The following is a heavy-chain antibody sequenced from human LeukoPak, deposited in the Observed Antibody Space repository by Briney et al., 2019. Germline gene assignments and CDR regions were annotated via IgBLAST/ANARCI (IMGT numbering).Heavy chain of an antibody. CDR2: ISSSGSTI. Sequence: GGSLRLSCAASGFTFSSYEMNWVRQAPGKGLEWFSYISSSGSTIYYADSVKGRFTISRDNAKNSLYLQMNSLRAEDTAVYYCAYGSGSRRGYYYGMDVWGQGTTVTVSS. V-gene: IGHV3-48*03. CDR3: AYGSGSRRGYYYGMDV. J-gene: IGHJ6*02. CDR1: GFTFSSYE. D-gene: IGHD3-10*01.